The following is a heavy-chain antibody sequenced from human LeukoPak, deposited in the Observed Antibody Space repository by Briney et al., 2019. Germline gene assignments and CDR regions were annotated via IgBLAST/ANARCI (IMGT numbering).Heavy chain of an antibody. Sequence: GGSLRLSCAASGFTFSSYAMSWVRQAPGKGLEWVSAISGSGGSTYYADSVKGRFTISRDNSKNTLYLQMNSLRAEDTAVYYCAKEIGYSLFQTDYMDVWGKGTTVTVSS. CDR2: ISGSGGST. CDR1: GFTFSSYA. J-gene: IGHJ6*03. D-gene: IGHD5-18*01. CDR3: AKEIGYSLFQTDYMDV. V-gene: IGHV3-23*01.